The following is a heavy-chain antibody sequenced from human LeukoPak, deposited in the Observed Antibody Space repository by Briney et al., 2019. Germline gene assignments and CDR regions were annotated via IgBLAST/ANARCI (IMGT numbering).Heavy chain of an antibody. CDR3: ARDLLGYSGYDYSGY. CDR1: GFTFSTYS. Sequence: GGSLRLSCAASGFTFSTYSMNWVRQAPGKGLEWVSYISSSSSTIYYADSVKGRFTISRDHAKNSLYLQMNSLRAEDTAVYYCARDLLGYSGYDYSGYWGQGTLVTVSS. V-gene: IGHV3-48*01. J-gene: IGHJ4*02. CDR2: ISSSSSTI. D-gene: IGHD5-12*01.